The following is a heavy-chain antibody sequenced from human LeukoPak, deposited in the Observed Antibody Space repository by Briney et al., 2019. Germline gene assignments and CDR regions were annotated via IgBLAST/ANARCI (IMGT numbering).Heavy chain of an antibody. CDR1: GFTFSSYA. Sequence: PGGSLRLSCAASGFTFSSYAMRWVRQAPGKGLEYVSAISSNGGSTYYANSVKGRFTISRDNSKNTLYLQMGSLRAEDMAVYYCARTSVAGTIWGQGTLVTVSS. CDR2: ISSNGGST. V-gene: IGHV3-64*01. J-gene: IGHJ4*02. CDR3: ARTSVAGTI. D-gene: IGHD6-19*01.